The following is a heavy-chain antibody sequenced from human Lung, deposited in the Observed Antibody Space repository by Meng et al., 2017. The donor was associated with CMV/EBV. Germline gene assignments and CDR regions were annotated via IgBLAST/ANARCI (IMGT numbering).Heavy chain of an antibody. J-gene: IGHJ5*02. V-gene: IGHV1-2*02. D-gene: IGHD3-10*01. CDR1: GYAFTGNY. CDR3: ERHPAYSYYYPMSPKWFDP. Sequence: ASAKVFCKASGYAFTGNYMHWVLQAAGQGLGWVGWINPNSGDTNFAKKFQGRVTMTRDTSISTAYMELSRLRSDDTAVDYCERHPAYSYYYPMSPKWFDPWXQGTLVXVSS. CDR2: INPNSGDT.